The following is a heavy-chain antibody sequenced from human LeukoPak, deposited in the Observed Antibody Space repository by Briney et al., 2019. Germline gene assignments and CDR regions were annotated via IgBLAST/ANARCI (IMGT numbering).Heavy chain of an antibody. V-gene: IGHV3-13*01. J-gene: IGHJ4*02. D-gene: IGHD6-19*01. CDR2: IGISDDT. CDR3: ARGGIQVSGIDEIDY. Sequence: PGGSLRLSCAASGFTLRSYDMHWVRQVTGKGLEWVSAIGISDDTYYQGSVKGRFTISRENATNSLYLQMNSLSAGDTAVYYCARGGIQVSGIDEIDYWGQGTLVTVSS. CDR1: GFTLRSYD.